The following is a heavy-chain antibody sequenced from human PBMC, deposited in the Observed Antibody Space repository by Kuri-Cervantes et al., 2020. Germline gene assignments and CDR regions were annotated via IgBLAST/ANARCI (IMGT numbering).Heavy chain of an antibody. Sequence: GGSLRLSCAASGFTFSGSAMHWVRQASGKGLEWVANIKQDGSGKYYVDSVKGRFTISRDNAKNSLYLQMNSLRAEDTAVYYCASHYYGSGSPTRVYYYYGMDVWGQGTTVTVSS. V-gene: IGHV3-7*01. J-gene: IGHJ6*02. CDR2: IKQDGSGK. CDR1: GFTFSGSA. D-gene: IGHD3-10*01. CDR3: ASHYYGSGSPTRVYYYYGMDV.